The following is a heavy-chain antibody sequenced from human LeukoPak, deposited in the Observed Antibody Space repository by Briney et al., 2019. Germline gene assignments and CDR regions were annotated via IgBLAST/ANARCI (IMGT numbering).Heavy chain of an antibody. CDR2: IYYSGST. J-gene: IGHJ4*02. Sequence: PSETLSLTCTVSGGSVSSGSYYWSWIRQPPGKGLEWIGSIYYSGSTYYNPSLKSRVTISVDTSKNQFSLKLSSVTAADTAVYYCARQTTVVTPDFDYWGQGTLVTVSS. CDR1: GGSVSSGSYY. V-gene: IGHV4-39*01. D-gene: IGHD4-23*01. CDR3: ARQTTVVTPDFDY.